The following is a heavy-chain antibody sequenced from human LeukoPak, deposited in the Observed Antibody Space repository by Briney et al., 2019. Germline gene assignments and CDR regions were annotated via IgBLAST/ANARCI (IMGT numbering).Heavy chain of an antibody. CDR2: IKEDGSER. CDR1: GFTFRNCG. V-gene: IGHV3-7*03. J-gene: IGHJ4*02. D-gene: IGHD2-8*01. Sequence: GGSLRLSCVASGFTFRNCGMTWVRQTPGKGLEWVASIKEDGSERQYVDSVKGRFSISRDNTKGSLFFQLNSLRAEDTAVYYCARDLGYCTNGVCDTRFDYWGQGTLVAVSS. CDR3: ARDLGYCTNGVCDTRFDY.